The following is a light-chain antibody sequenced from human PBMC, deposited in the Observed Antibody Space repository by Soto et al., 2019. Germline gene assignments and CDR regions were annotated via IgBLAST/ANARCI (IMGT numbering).Light chain of an antibody. V-gene: IGLV2-14*01. J-gene: IGLJ1*01. Sequence: QSVLTQPASVSGSPGQSITISCTGTSSDVGGYKHVSWYQHHPGKAPKLMIYEVSNRPSGVSNRLSGSKSGYTASLTISGLQAEDEADYYCNSQRSSGTRVFGPGTKVNV. CDR3: NSQRSSGTRV. CDR1: SSDVGGYKH. CDR2: EVS.